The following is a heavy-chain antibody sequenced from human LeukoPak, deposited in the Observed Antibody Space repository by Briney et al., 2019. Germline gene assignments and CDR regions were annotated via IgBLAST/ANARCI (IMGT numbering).Heavy chain of an antibody. J-gene: IGHJ4*02. D-gene: IGHD6-6*01. CDR2: IIPIFGTA. Sequence: ASVKVSCKASGGTFSSYAISWVRQAPGQGLEWMGGIIPIFGTANYAQKFQGRVTITADESTSTAYMELSSLRSEDTAVYYCARDSIAARRDGNPVFFDYWGQGTLVTVSS. CDR3: ARDSIAARRDGNPVFFDY. CDR1: GGTFSSYA. V-gene: IGHV1-69*01.